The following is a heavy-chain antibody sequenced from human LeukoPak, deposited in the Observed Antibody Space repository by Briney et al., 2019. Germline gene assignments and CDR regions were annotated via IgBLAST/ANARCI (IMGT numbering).Heavy chain of an antibody. D-gene: IGHD4-11*01. CDR3: VRDSPPPTVAENYQYYYGMDD. J-gene: IGHJ6*02. Sequence: GGSLRLSCAAYGFTFSSYAMSLVRQAPGKGLEWVANIKQDGSEKYYVDSVKGRFTISRDNAKNSLYLQMRSLSVEDTAVYYCVRDSPPPTVAENYQYYYGMDDWGQGTTVTVSS. CDR1: GFTFSSYA. V-gene: IGHV3-7*01. CDR2: IKQDGSEK.